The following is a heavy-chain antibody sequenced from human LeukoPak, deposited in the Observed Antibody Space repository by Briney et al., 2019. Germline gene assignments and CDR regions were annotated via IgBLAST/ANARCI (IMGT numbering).Heavy chain of an antibody. D-gene: IGHD4-17*01. V-gene: IGHV3-23*01. CDR3: AKDGTTVTTNLLDY. CDR2: ISGSGGST. CDR1: GFTFSSYA. J-gene: IGHJ4*02. Sequence: GGFLRLSCAASGFTFSSYAMSWVRQAPGKGLEWVSAISGSGGSTYYADSVKGRFTISRDNSKNTLYLQMNSLRAEDTAVYYCAKDGTTVTTNLLDYWGQGTLVTVSS.